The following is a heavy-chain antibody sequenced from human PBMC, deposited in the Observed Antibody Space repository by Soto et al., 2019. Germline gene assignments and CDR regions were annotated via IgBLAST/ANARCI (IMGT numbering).Heavy chain of an antibody. CDR1: GGSISSGGYS. CDR2: IYHSGST. V-gene: IGHV4-30-2*01. D-gene: IGHD6-13*01. J-gene: IGHJ6*02. Sequence: SETLSLTCAVSGGSISSGGYSWSWIRQPPGKGLEWIGYIYHSGSTYYNPSLKSRVTISVDRSKNQFSLKLSSVTAADTAVYYCARDRSRAAGAPGYYYYGMDVWVQGTTVTVSS. CDR3: ARDRSRAAGAPGYYYYGMDV.